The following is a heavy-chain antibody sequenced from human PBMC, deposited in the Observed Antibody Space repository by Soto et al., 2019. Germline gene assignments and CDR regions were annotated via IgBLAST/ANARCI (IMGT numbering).Heavy chain of an antibody. J-gene: IGHJ6*03. CDR2: IKQDGSET. Sequence: EVHLVESGGGLVQPGGSLRLSCAASGFTFSGHWMSWVRQAPGKGLEWVAHIKQDGSETFYVGSVKGRFTISRDNAKNSLDLEMKSLRAEDAALDYCARDRAFCSGTNCRRGSIYYYYMDVWGNGTTVTVSS. CDR1: GFTFSGHW. V-gene: IGHV3-7*01. CDR3: ARDRAFCSGTNCRRGSIYYYYMDV. D-gene: IGHD2-2*01.